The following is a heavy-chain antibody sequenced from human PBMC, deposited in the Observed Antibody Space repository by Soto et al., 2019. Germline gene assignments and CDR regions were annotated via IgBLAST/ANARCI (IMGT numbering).Heavy chain of an antibody. CDR3: AKEPFGTSGFCSSFEY. CDR1: GFTFSSFA. Sequence: QVHLVESGGGVVQPGRSLRLSCAASGFTFSSFAAHWVRQAPGKGLDWVAVISSDGSDAKYADSVEGRFTISRHNFGSMMYLQMNSLRAEDTAVYYCAKEPFGTSGFCSSFEYWGQVTLATVSS. J-gene: IGHJ4*02. D-gene: IGHD3-22*01. CDR2: ISSDGSDA. V-gene: IGHV3-30*18.